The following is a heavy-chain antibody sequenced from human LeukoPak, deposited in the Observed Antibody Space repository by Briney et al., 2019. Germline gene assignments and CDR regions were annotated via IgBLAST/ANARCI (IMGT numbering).Heavy chain of an antibody. Sequence: GGSLRLSCVASGFTFSSRDWMTWVRQAPGKGLEWVANMKQDGSQKYYVDSVKGRFTISRDNVQNSLYLQMNSLRAEDTAVYYCARGDYFASGSYSDSWGQGILVTVSS. CDR2: MKQDGSQK. V-gene: IGHV3-7*01. CDR1: GFTFSSRDW. D-gene: IGHD3-10*01. J-gene: IGHJ4*02. CDR3: ARGDYFASGSYSDS.